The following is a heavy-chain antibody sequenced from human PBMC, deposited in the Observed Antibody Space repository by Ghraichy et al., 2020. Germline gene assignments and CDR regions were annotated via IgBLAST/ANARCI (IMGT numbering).Heavy chain of an antibody. D-gene: IGHD4-17*01. CDR2: INHSGST. CDR1: GGSFSGYY. V-gene: IGHV4-34*01. CDR3: VRRPTTRTVTKVGYFDY. Sequence: TLSLTCAVYGGSFSGYYWSWIRQPPGKGLEWIGEINHSGSTNYNPSLKSRVTISVDTSKNQFSLKLSSVTAADTAVYYCVRRPTTRTVTKVGYFDYWGQGTLVTVSS. J-gene: IGHJ4*02.